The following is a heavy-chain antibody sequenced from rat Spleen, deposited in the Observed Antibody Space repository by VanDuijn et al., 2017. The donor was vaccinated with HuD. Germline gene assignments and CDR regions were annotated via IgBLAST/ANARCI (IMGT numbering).Heavy chain of an antibody. CDR3: ARLGGLWRGTYGIMDA. CDR1: GFSLSNYG. Sequence: VQLKESGPGLVQPSQTLSLTCTVSGFSLSNYGVIWVRQPPGKGLEWMGVIWGDGSTDYNSVLKSRLTINRDTSKSQVFLKMNSLQTEDTATYYCARLGGLWRGTYGIMDAWGQGASVTVPS. J-gene: IGHJ4*01. D-gene: IGHD4-3*01. V-gene: IGHV2-13*01. CDR2: IWGDGST.